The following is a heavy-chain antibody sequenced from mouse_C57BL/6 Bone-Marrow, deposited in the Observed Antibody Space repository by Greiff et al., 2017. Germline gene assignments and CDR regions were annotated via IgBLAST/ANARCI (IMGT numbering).Heavy chain of an antibody. CDR2: INPSNGGT. J-gene: IGHJ3*01. CDR3: ATYYGSSYDWLSY. Sequence: QVHVKQPGTELVKPGASVKLSCKASGYTFTSYWMHWVKQRPGQGLEWIGNINPSNGGTNYNEKFKSKATLTVDKSSSTAYMQLSSLTSEDSAVYYCATYYGSSYDWLSYWCLGTLFTVSA. D-gene: IGHD1-1*01. V-gene: IGHV1-53*01. CDR1: GYTFTSYW.